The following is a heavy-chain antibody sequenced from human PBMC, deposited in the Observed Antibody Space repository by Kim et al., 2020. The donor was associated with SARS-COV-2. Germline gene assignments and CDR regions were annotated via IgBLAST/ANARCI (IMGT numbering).Heavy chain of an antibody. Sequence: GGSLRLSCAASGFTFSYYGMHWVRQAPGKGLEWVAVIWYDGSNKYYADSVKGRFTISRDNSKNTLYLQMNSLRAEDTAVYYCARLYSSGWYPDYWGQGTLVTVSS. CDR2: IWYDGSNK. J-gene: IGHJ4*02. CDR1: GFTFSYYG. CDR3: ARLYSSGWYPDY. V-gene: IGHV3-33*01. D-gene: IGHD6-19*01.